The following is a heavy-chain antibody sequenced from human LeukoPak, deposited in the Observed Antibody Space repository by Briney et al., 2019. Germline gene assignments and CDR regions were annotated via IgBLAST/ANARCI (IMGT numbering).Heavy chain of an antibody. CDR3: AKGLIITIFGGTEGAFDI. CDR2: IRYDGSNK. D-gene: IGHD3-3*01. Sequence: GGSLRLSCAASGFTFSSYGMHWVRQAPGKGLEWVAFIRYDGSNKYYADSVKGRFTISRDNSKNTLYLQMNSLRAEDTAVYYCAKGLIITIFGGTEGAFDIWGQGTMVTVSS. V-gene: IGHV3-30*02. CDR1: GFTFSSYG. J-gene: IGHJ3*02.